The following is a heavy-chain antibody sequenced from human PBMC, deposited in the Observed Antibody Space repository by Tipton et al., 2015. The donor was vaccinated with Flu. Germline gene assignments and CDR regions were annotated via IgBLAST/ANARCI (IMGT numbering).Heavy chain of an antibody. CDR3: GRALGGAAAL. CDR2: IDQDGSQK. Sequence: QLVQSGGGLVQPGGSLRLSCTASGFTFSSYWMSWVRQAPGKGLEWVGNIDQDGSQKSYVDSVKGRFTITRDNAKYSLYLQMNSLRAEDTAVYYCGRALGGAAALWGQGTMVTVSS. V-gene: IGHV3-7*01. D-gene: IGHD6-25*01. J-gene: IGHJ3*01. CDR1: GFTFSSYW.